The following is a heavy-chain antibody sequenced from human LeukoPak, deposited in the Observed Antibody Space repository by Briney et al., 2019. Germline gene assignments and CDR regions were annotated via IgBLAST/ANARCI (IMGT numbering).Heavy chain of an antibody. Sequence: PGGSLRLSCAASGFTFSDYYMSWIRQAPGKGLVWVSYISSSGSTIYYADSVKGRFTISRDNAKNSLYLQMNSLRAEDTAVYYCAIPGYSSSWYSLDYWGQGTLVTVSS. J-gene: IGHJ4*02. CDR1: GFTFSDYY. D-gene: IGHD6-13*01. CDR2: ISSSGSTI. V-gene: IGHV3-11*04. CDR3: AIPGYSSSWYSLDY.